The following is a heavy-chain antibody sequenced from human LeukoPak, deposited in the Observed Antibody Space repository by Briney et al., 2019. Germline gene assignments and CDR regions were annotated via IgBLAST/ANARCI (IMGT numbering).Heavy chain of an antibody. V-gene: IGHV4-39*07. J-gene: IGHJ6*03. Sequence: SETLSLTCTVSGGSTSSSSYYWGWIRQPPGKGLEWIGSIYYSGSTYYNPSLKSRVTISVDTSKNQFSLKLSSVTAADTAVYYCARSRSYDFWSGSTYYYYYYMDVWGKGTMVTVSS. CDR3: ARSRSYDFWSGSTYYYYYYMDV. CDR2: IYYSGST. D-gene: IGHD3-3*01. CDR1: GGSTSSSSYY.